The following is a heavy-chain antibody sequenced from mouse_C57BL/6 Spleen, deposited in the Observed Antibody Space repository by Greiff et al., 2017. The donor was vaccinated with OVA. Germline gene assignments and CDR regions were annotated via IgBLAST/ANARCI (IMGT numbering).Heavy chain of an antibody. D-gene: IGHD3-2*02. J-gene: IGHJ3*01. CDR3: ARGEDSSGWFAY. CDR1: GYAFSSYW. CDR2: IYPGDGDT. V-gene: IGHV1-80*01. Sequence: VQLQQSGAELVKPGASVKISCKASGYAFSSYWMNWVKQRPGKGLEWIGQIYPGDGDTNYNGKFKGKATLTADKSSSTAYMQLNSLTSEDSAVYFCARGEDSSGWFAYWGQGTLVTVSA.